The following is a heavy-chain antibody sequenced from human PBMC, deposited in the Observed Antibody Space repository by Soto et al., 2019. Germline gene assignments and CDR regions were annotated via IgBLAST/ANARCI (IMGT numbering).Heavy chain of an antibody. CDR1: GFTFSSYS. J-gene: IGHJ4*02. CDR2: ISSSSSTI. V-gene: IGHV3-48*01. D-gene: IGHD3-3*01. Sequence: GGSLRLSCAASGFTFSSYSMNWVRQAPGKGLEWVSYISSSSSTIYYADSVKGRFTISRDNAKNSLYLQMNSLRAEDTAVYYCARTDPIAYDLWSGYYGGHFDYWGQGTLVTVSS. CDR3: ARTDPIAYDLWSGYYGGHFDY.